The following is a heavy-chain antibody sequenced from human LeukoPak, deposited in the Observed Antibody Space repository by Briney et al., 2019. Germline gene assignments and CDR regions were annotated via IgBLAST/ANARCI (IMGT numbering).Heavy chain of an antibody. J-gene: IGHJ4*02. CDR2: INSDATST. V-gene: IGHV3-74*01. CDR1: GFTYSNYW. D-gene: IGHD1-26*01. CDR3: ATSLYSGTKLDY. Sequence: GGSLRLSCAASGFTYSNYWMHWVRQTPGKGLVWVSRINSDATSTSYADSVKGRFTISRDRAKNTLYLQMNGLRADDTAVYYCATSLYSGTKLDYWGQGTLVTVSS.